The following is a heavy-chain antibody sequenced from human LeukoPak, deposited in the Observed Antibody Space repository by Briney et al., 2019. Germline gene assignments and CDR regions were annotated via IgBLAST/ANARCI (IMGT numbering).Heavy chain of an antibody. J-gene: IGHJ4*02. V-gene: IGHV3-30*02. D-gene: IGHD4-17*01. Sequence: PGRSLRLSCAASGFTFDDYAMQWLRQAPGKGLEWVAFIRYDGSNKYYADSVKGRFTISRDNSKNTLYLQMNSLRAEDTAVYYCAKDRSAYGDYESIFDYWGQGTLVTVSS. CDR2: IRYDGSNK. CDR1: GFTFDDYA. CDR3: AKDRSAYGDYESIFDY.